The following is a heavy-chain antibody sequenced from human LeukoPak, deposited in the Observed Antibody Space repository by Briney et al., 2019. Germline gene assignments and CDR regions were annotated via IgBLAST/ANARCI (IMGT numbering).Heavy chain of an antibody. Sequence: GGSLRLSCAASGFTFSSYATSWVRQAPGKGLEWVSAISGSGGSTYYADSVKGRFTISRDNSKNTLYLQMNSLRAEDTAVYYCAKDYSSSSIRPYYFDYWGQGTLVTVSS. D-gene: IGHD6-13*01. V-gene: IGHV3-23*01. J-gene: IGHJ4*02. CDR1: GFTFSSYA. CDR2: ISGSGGST. CDR3: AKDYSSSSIRPYYFDY.